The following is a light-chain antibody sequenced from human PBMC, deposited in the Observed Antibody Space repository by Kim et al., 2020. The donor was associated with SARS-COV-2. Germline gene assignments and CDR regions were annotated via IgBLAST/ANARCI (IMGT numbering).Light chain of an antibody. CDR1: SSDVGGYNY. V-gene: IGLV2-14*01. CDR3: SSYTSSSTYWV. Sequence: QSVLTQHASVSGSPGQSITISCTGTSSDVGGYNYVSWYQQHPGKAPKLMIYDVSKRPSGVSNRFSGSKSGNTASLTISGLQAEDEADYYCSSYTSSSTYWVFGGGTQLTVL. CDR2: DVS. J-gene: IGLJ3*02.